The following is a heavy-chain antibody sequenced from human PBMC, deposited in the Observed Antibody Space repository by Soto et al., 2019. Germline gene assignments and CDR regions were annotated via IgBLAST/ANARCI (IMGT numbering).Heavy chain of an antibody. CDR3: AADPPNEANDPFGI. Sequence: QVQLVQSGAEVKKPGASVKVSCKASEYTFNTYYIHWVRQAPRQWLEWMAIINPTGTTTIYAQRFQGRVTLTRDTSTSTVYMELTSLTSEETAVYYCAADPPNEANDPFGIWGQGTMLTVSS. CDR1: EYTFNTYY. D-gene: IGHD1-1*01. V-gene: IGHV1-46*03. CDR2: INPTGTTT. J-gene: IGHJ3*02.